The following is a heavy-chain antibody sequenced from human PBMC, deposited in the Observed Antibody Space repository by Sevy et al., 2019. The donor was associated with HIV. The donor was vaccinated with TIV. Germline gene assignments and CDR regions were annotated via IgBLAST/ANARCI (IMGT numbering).Heavy chain of an antibody. J-gene: IGHJ4*02. CDR1: GFSFDNHA. D-gene: IGHD3-3*02. V-gene: IGHV3-23*01. CDR2: TPATGIST. CDR3: ARGWPIHL. Sequence: GKSLKISCAASGFSFDNHAMMWFRQPPGKGLEWVSTTPATGISTFYANSVKGRFIISRDNSKSTLYLEMNSLRVEDTALSYCARGWPIHLWGQGTLVTVSS.